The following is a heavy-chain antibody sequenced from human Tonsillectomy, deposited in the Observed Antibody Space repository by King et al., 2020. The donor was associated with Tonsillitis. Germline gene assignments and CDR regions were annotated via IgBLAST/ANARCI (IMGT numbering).Heavy chain of an antibody. J-gene: IGHJ4*02. CDR2: INHSGST. CDR3: ARGPGWAARLYY. CDR1: GGSFSGYY. D-gene: IGHD6-6*01. Sequence: VQLQQWGAGLLKPSETLSLTCAVYGGSFSGYYWSWIRQPPGKGLEWIGEINHSGSTNYNPSLKSRVTISVDTSKNQFSLKLSSVTAADTAVYYCARGPGWAARLYYWGQGTLVTVSS. V-gene: IGHV4-34*01.